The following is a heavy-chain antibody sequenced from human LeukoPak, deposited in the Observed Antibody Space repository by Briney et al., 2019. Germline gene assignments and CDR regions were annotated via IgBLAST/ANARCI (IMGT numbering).Heavy chain of an antibody. Sequence: PGGSLRLSCAASGFTFSSYSMNWVRQAPGKGLEWVSSISSSSSYIYYADSVKGRLTISRDNAKNSLYLQMNSLRAEDTAVYYCATSGYSSSWYVAYWGQGTLVTVSS. D-gene: IGHD6-13*01. J-gene: IGHJ4*02. CDR1: GFTFSSYS. V-gene: IGHV3-21*01. CDR2: ISSSSSYI. CDR3: ATSGYSSSWYVAY.